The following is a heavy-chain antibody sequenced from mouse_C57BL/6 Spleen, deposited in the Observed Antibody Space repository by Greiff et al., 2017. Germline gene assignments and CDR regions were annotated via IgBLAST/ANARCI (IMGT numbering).Heavy chain of an antibody. CDR3: ARDYYGSSRGFAY. Sequence: DVHLVESGGDLVKPGGSLKLSCAASGFTFSSYGMSWVRQTPDKRLEWVATISSGGRYTYYPDSVKGRFTISRDNAKNTLYLQMSSLKSEDTAMYYCARDYYGSSRGFAYWGQGTLVTVSA. CDR2: ISSGGRYT. D-gene: IGHD1-1*01. V-gene: IGHV5-6*01. CDR1: GFTFSSYG. J-gene: IGHJ3*01.